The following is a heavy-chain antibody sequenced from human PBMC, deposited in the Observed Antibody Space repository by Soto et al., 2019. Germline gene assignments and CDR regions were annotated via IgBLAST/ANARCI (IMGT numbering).Heavy chain of an antibody. Sequence: EVQLVESGGGLVQPGGSLRLSCAASGFTFSSYSMTWVRQAPGKGLEWVAYISSSSSIIYYADSVKGRFTISRDNAKNSRYLQMNSLRVEDSAVYYCARESRLDTFDIWGQGTMVTVSS. D-gene: IGHD6-19*01. CDR1: GFTFSSYS. J-gene: IGHJ3*02. V-gene: IGHV3-48*01. CDR2: ISSSSSII. CDR3: ARESRLDTFDI.